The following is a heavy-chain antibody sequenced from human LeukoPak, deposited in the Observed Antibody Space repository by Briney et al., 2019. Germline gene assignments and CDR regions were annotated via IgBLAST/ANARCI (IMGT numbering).Heavy chain of an antibody. CDR3: ARSAPWSCSGGSCYTLGDY. V-gene: IGHV1-2*02. CDR2: INTNSGGT. J-gene: IGHJ4*02. D-gene: IGHD2-15*01. Sequence: AASVKVSCKASGYTFTGYYMHWVRQAPGQGLEWMGWINTNSGGTNYAQKFQGRVTMTRDTSISTAYMELSRLRSDDTAVYYCARSAPWSCSGGSCYTLGDYWGQGTLVTVSS. CDR1: GYTFTGYY.